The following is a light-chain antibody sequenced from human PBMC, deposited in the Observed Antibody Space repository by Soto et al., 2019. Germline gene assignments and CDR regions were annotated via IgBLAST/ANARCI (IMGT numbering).Light chain of an antibody. CDR1: SSNTGAGYD. CDR3: QSYDSSLSGHVV. J-gene: IGLJ2*01. V-gene: IGLV1-40*01. Sequence: QSALTQPPSVSGAPGQRVTISCTGSSSNTGAGYDVHWYQQLPGTAPKLLIYGNSNRPSGVPDRFSGSKSGTSASLAITGLQAEDEADYYCQSYDSSLSGHVVFGGGTKLTVL. CDR2: GNS.